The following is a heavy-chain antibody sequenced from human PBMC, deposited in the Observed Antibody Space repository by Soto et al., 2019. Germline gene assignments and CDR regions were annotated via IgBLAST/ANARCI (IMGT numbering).Heavy chain of an antibody. D-gene: IGHD3-9*01. CDR1: GGSISSGGYY. CDR3: ARRLDPDV. V-gene: IGHV4-31*03. J-gene: IGHJ6*02. Sequence: SETLSLTCTVSGGSISSGGYYWSWIRQHPGKGLEWIGYIYYNGDTHYNPSLKSRLSMSVDTSKNQFSLSLTSVTAADTAVYYCARRLDPDVRGQGTTVTVSS. CDR2: IYYNGDT.